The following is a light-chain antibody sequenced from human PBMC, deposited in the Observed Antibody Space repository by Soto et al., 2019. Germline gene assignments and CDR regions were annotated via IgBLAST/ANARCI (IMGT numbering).Light chain of an antibody. CDR1: QTVSSNY. J-gene: IGKJ4*01. CDR3: HQYGISP. CDR2: GAS. Sequence: EIVLTQSPGTLSLSPGERATLSCRASQTVSSNYLAWYQQKPGQAPRLLIYGASSRATGIPVRVSGSGSGTDFTLTISRLEPEDFAVDYCHQYGISPFGGGTKVEIK. V-gene: IGKV3-20*01.